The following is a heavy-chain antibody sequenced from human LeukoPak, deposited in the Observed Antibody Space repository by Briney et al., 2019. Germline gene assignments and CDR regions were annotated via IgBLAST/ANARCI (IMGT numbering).Heavy chain of an antibody. V-gene: IGHV3-21*01. CDR3: ARDRTVTPYGYGMDV. Sequence: GGSLRLSCAASGFTFSSYSMNWVRQAPGKGLEWGSSISSSSSYIYYADSVKGRFTISRDNAKNSLYLQMNSLRAEDTAVYYCARDRTVTPYGYGMDVWGQGTTVTVSS. CDR1: GFTFSSYS. J-gene: IGHJ6*02. D-gene: IGHD4-17*01. CDR2: ISSSSSYI.